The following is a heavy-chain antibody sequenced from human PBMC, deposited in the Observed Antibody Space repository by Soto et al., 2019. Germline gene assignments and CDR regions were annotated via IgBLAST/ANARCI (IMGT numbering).Heavy chain of an antibody. V-gene: IGHV4-4*07. CDR3: ARDGIAGAGTSNWFDP. J-gene: IGHJ5*02. CDR1: GGSISSYY. D-gene: IGHD6-19*01. Sequence: SETLSLTCTVSGGSISSYYWSWIRQPAGKGLEWIGRIYTSGSTNYNPSLKSRVTMSVDTSKNQFSLKLSSVTAADTAVYYCARDGIAGAGTSNWFDPWGQGTLVTVSS. CDR2: IYTSGST.